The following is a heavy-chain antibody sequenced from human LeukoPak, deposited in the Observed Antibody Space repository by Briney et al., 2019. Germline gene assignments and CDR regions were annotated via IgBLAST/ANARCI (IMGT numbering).Heavy chain of an antibody. CDR2: IYYSGST. Sequence: SETLSLTCTVSGGSISSTNYYWGWIRQPPGKGLEWIGSIYYSGSTYYNPSLKSRVTISVDKSKNHFSLKLSSVTAADTALYYCAREGYYDSRGYYKTFDPWGQGTLVTVSS. D-gene: IGHD3-22*01. CDR3: AREGYYDSRGYYKTFDP. CDR1: GGSISSTNYY. V-gene: IGHV4-39*07. J-gene: IGHJ5*02.